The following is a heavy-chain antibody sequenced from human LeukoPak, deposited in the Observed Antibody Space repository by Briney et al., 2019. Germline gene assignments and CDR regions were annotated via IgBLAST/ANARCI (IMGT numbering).Heavy chain of an antibody. CDR1: GSTFNNVW. V-gene: IGHV3-15*01. CDR2: IKSKTDGGTT. D-gene: IGHD6-19*01. CDR3: TTNIAVPPEGMDV. J-gene: IGHJ6*03. Sequence: GGSLRLSCVASGSTFNNVWMTWVRQAPGKGLEWVGRIKSKTDGGTTDYGAPVKGRFTISRDDSRNTLYLQMSSLKIEDTAVYYCTTNIAVPPEGMDVWGKGTTVTVSS.